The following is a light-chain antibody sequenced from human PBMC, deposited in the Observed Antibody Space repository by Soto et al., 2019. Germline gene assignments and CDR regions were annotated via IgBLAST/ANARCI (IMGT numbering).Light chain of an antibody. J-gene: IGKJ1*01. Sequence: DIQMTQSPSSVSASIGDTVTITCRASQDISTLLAWYQQKPGKAPKLLIYDASNLDSGVPSRFSGSGSGTEFSLTISNLQPDDCATYYCQQYENYWTFGQGTRVEIK. CDR3: QQYENYWT. V-gene: IGKV1-5*01. CDR1: QDISTL. CDR2: DAS.